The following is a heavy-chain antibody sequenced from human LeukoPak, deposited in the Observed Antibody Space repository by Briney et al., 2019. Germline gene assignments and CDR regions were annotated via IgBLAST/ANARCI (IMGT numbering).Heavy chain of an antibody. CDR3: ARAAGIAAAGRAFFFDY. D-gene: IGHD6-13*01. CDR1: GGSFSGYY. V-gene: IGHV4-34*01. CDR2: INHSGST. Sequence: SETLSLTCAVYGGSFSGYYWSWIRQPPGKGLEWIGGINHSGSTNYNPSLKSRVTISVDTSKNQFSLKLSSVTAADTAVYYCARAAGIAAAGRAFFFDYWGQGTLVTVSS. J-gene: IGHJ4*02.